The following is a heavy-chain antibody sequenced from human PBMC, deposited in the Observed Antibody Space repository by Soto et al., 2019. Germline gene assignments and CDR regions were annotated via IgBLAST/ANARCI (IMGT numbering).Heavy chain of an antibody. Sequence: GGSLLLSCAASGFAFSSDSMNWVRQAPGKGLEWVSYISSSSSTINYADSVKGRFTISRDNAKNSLYLQMNSLRDEDTAVYYCVRDVEYCTNGVCASGGMVVWGQGTTVTVSS. D-gene: IGHD2-8*01. CDR2: ISSSSSTI. CDR1: GFAFSSDS. V-gene: IGHV3-48*02. CDR3: VRDVEYCTNGVCASGGMVV. J-gene: IGHJ6*02.